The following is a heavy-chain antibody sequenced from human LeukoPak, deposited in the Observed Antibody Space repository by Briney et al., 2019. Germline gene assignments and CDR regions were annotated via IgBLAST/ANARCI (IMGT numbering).Heavy chain of an antibody. D-gene: IGHD2-15*01. CDR3: ARDDPSSSGGSCYSCYFDY. CDR2: MNPNSGNT. J-gene: IGHJ4*02. CDR1: GYTFTSYD. Sequence: ASVKVSCKASGYTFTSYDINWVRQATGQGLEWMGWMNPNSGNTGYAQKFQGRVTMTRNTSISTAYMELSSLRSEDTAVYYCARDDPSSSGGSCYSCYFDYWGQGTLVTVSS. V-gene: IGHV1-8*01.